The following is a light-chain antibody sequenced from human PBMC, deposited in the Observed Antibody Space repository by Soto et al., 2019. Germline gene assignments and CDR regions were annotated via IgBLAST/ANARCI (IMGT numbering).Light chain of an antibody. J-gene: IGLJ1*01. CDR3: QVWDSSSDHRGV. CDR1: NIGSKS. V-gene: IGLV3-21*04. Sequence: SYELTQPPSVSVAPGKTARITCGGNNIGSKSVHWYQQKPGQAPVLVIYYDSDWPSGIPERFSGSNSGNTATLTISRVEAGDEDDYDCQVWDSSSDHRGVFGTGTKVTVL. CDR2: YDS.